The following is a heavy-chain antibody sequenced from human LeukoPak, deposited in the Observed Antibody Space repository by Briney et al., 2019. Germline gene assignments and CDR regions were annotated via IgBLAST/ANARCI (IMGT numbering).Heavy chain of an antibody. CDR1: GVSINSGGYF. CDR3: ARTNTRWLQVGGAFDI. CDR2: IYYTGST. D-gene: IGHD5-24*01. V-gene: IGHV4-31*03. J-gene: IGHJ3*02. Sequence: SETLSLTCTVSGVSINSGGYFWNWLRQHPGRGLEWIGSIYYTGSTSYYPSLKSRLTISIATSKNQFSLRLNSVIAADTAVYYCARTNTRWLQVGGAFDIWGQGTMVTVSS.